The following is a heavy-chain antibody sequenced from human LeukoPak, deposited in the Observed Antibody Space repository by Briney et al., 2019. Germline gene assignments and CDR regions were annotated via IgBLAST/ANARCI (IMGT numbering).Heavy chain of an antibody. CDR3: FKWNDDLGAFDI. CDR1: GYTFIGYY. V-gene: IGHV1-2*02. J-gene: IGHJ3*02. Sequence: GASVKVSCKTSGYTFIGYYIHWVRQAPGQGLEWMGWSNPNSGGTNYAQKFQGRVTMTRDTSISTAYMKLSRLKSDDTAVFYCFKWNDDLGAFDIWGQGTMVTVSS. D-gene: IGHD1-20*01. CDR2: SNPNSGGT.